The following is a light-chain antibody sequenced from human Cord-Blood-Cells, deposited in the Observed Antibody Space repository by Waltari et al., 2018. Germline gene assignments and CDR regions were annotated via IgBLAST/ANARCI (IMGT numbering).Light chain of an antibody. V-gene: IGKV3-11*01. CDR2: DAS. J-gene: IGKJ2*01. Sequence: VLTQSPATLSLSPGERATLSCRASQSVSSYLAWYQQKPGQAPRLLIYDASNRATGIPARFSGSGSGTDFTLTISSLEPEDFAVYYCQQRSNWPYTFGQGTKLEIK. CDR1: QSVSSY. CDR3: QQRSNWPYT.